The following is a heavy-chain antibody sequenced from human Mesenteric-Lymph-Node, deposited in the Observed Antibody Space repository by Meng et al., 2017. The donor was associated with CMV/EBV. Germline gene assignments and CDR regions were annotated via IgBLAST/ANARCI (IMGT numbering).Heavy chain of an antibody. J-gene: IGHJ4*02. CDR3: VKGPNYDFWSGYFDY. D-gene: IGHD3-3*01. CDR1: GFTFDDYA. CDR2: INWNSGTV. Sequence: SLKISCAASGFTFDDYAMHWVRQAPGKGLEWISGINWNSGTVRYADSVKGRFTISRESAKNSLYLQMNSLRREDTAFYYCVKGPNYDFWSGYFDYWGQGTLVTVSS. V-gene: IGHV3-9*01.